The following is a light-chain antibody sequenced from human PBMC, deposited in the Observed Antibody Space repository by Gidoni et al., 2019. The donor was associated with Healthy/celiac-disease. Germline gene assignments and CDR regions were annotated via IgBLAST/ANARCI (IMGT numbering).Light chain of an antibody. J-gene: IGLJ3*02. CDR3: AAWDDSLSGWV. V-gene: IGLV1-47*01. CDR1: SSNIGSNY. CDR2: RSN. Sequence: QSVLTQPPSASGTPGQRVTISSSGSSSNIGSNYVYWYQQLTGTAPKLLIYRSNQRPSGVPDRFSGSKSGTSASLAISGLRSEDEADYYCAAWDDSLSGWVFGGGTKLTVL.